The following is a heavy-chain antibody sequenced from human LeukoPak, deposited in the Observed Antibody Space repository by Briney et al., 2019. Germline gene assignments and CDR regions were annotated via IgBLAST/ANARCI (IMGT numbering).Heavy chain of an antibody. CDR2: IIPIFGTA. V-gene: IGHV1-69*13. Sequence: ASVKVSCKASGGTFSSYAISWVRQAPGQRLEWMGGIIPIFGTANYAQKFQGRVTITADESTSTAYMELSSLRSEDTAVYYCARGSSTILPYYYYMDVWGKGTTVTVSS. CDR3: ARGSSTILPYYYYMDV. J-gene: IGHJ6*03. D-gene: IGHD3-3*01. CDR1: GGTFSSYA.